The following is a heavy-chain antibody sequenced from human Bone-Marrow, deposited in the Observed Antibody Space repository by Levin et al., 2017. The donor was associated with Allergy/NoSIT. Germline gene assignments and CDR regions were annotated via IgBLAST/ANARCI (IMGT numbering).Heavy chain of an antibody. V-gene: IGHV3-7*01. CDR3: VRYGDFAY. CDR1: GFYFSNYW. CDR2: INQNGSEH. Sequence: GGSLRLSCEASGFYFSNYWMSWIRQAPGKGLQWVANINQNGSEHYYVDSVKGRFTISRDNAKNLVDLQMKGLRAEDTAIYFCVRYGDFAYWGQGALVTVSS. D-gene: IGHD4-17*01. J-gene: IGHJ4*02.